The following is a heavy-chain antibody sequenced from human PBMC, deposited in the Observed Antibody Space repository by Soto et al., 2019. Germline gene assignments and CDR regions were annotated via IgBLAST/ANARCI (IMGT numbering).Heavy chain of an antibody. CDR2: IYYSGST. CDR3: ASDSGYSSSWCFAY. Sequence: PSETLCLTCTVSGGSISSYYWSWIRQPPGKGLEWIGYIYYSGSTNYNPSLKSRVTISVDTSKNQFSLKLSSVTAADTAVYYCASDSGYSSSWCFAYWGQGTLLTFS. J-gene: IGHJ4*02. CDR1: GGSISSYY. D-gene: IGHD6-6*01. V-gene: IGHV4-59*01.